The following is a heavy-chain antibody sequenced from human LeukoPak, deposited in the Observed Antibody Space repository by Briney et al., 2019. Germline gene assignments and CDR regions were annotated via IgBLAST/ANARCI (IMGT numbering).Heavy chain of an antibody. Sequence: ASVKVSCKASGYTFTSYAMNRVRQAPGQGLEWMGWINTNTGNPTYAQGFTGRFVFSLDTSVSTAYPQISSLKAEDTAVYYCARERYSSSSKGPYYFDYWGQGTLVTVSS. CDR3: ARERYSSSSKGPYYFDY. CDR2: INTNTGNP. CDR1: GYTFTSYA. D-gene: IGHD6-13*01. V-gene: IGHV7-4-1*02. J-gene: IGHJ4*02.